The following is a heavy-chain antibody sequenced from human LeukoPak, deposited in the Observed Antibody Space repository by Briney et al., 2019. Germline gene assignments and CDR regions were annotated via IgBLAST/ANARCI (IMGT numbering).Heavy chain of an antibody. CDR1: GGSISSGGFF. J-gene: IGHJ3*02. Sequence: PSETLSLTCTVSGGSISSGGFFWSWIRQHPGKGLEWIGYTYYSGSTYYNPSLKSRVIISIDTNQFSLKLSSVTAADTAVYYCARANSSGWYRDAFDIWGQGTLVTVSS. CDR2: TYYSGST. V-gene: IGHV4-31*03. D-gene: IGHD6-19*01. CDR3: ARANSSGWYRDAFDI.